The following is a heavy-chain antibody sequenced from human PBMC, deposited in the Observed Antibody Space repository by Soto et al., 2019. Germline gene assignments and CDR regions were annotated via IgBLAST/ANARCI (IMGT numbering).Heavy chain of an antibody. D-gene: IGHD2-8*01. V-gene: IGHV3-21*01. Sequence: EVQLVESGGGLVKPGGSLRLSCAASGFTFSSYGMNWVRQAPGKGLEWVSSISSSSSYIYYADSVKGRFTISRDNAKNSLYLQMNSLRAEDTAVYYCAREGVGYCTNGVCFRLDYWGQGTLVTVSS. CDR3: AREGVGYCTNGVCFRLDY. J-gene: IGHJ4*02. CDR2: ISSSSSYI. CDR1: GFTFSSYG.